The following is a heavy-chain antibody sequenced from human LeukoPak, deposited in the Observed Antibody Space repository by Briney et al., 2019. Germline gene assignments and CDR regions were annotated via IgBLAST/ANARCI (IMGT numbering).Heavy chain of an antibody. D-gene: IGHD2-2*01. Sequence: NPSQTLSLTCTVSGGSISSGDYYWSWIRQPPGKGLEWIGCIYYSGSTYYNPSLKSRVTISVDTSKNQFSLKLSSVTAADTAVYYCARASEVPAAKVWFDPWGQGTLVTVSS. CDR3: ARASEVPAAKVWFDP. CDR2: IYYSGST. CDR1: GGSISSGDYY. J-gene: IGHJ5*02. V-gene: IGHV4-30-4*08.